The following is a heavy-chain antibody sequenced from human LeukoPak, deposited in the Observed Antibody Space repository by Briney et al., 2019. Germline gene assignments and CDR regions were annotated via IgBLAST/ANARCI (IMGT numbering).Heavy chain of an antibody. CDR1: GYTFTGYY. CDR3: ARGERTYYYGMDV. CDR2: INPNSGGT. J-gene: IGHJ6*02. Sequence: GASVKVSCKASGYTFTGYYMHWVRQAPGQGLEWMGWINPNSGGTNYAWKFQGWVTMTRDTSISTAYMELSRLRSDDTAVYYCARGERTYYYGMDVWGQGTTVTVSS. D-gene: IGHD5-24*01. V-gene: IGHV1-2*04.